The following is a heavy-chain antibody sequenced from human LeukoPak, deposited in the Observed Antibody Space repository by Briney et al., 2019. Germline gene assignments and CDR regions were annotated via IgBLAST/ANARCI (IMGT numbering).Heavy chain of an antibody. CDR1: GYTFTGYY. CDR2: INPNSGGT. J-gene: IGHJ5*02. V-gene: IGHV1-2*04. D-gene: IGHD6-13*01. Sequence: ASVKVSRKASGYTFTGYYMHWVRQAPGQGLEWMGWINPNSGGTNYAQKFQGWVTMTRDTSISTAYMELSRLRSDDTAVYYCARESIAAAGSLSNWFDPWGQGTLVTVSS. CDR3: ARESIAAAGSLSNWFDP.